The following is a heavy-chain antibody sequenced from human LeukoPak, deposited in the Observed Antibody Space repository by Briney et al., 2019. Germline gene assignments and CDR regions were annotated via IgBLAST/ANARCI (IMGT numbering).Heavy chain of an antibody. V-gene: IGHV1-2*02. CDR3: ARDLFSSSVNNYYYYYMDV. Sequence: ASVKVSCKASGYTFTGYYMHWVRQAPGQGLEWMGWVNPNSGGTNYAQNFQGRVTMTRDTSINTAYMELSRLRSDDTAVYYCARDLFSSSVNNYYYYYMDVWGKGTTVTVSS. J-gene: IGHJ6*03. CDR2: VNPNSGGT. CDR1: GYTFTGYY. D-gene: IGHD6-13*01.